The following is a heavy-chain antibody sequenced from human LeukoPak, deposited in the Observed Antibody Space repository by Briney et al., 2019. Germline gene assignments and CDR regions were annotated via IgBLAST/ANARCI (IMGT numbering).Heavy chain of an antibody. V-gene: IGHV1-46*01. CDR3: ARSRDSGWFDP. D-gene: IGHD3-10*01. J-gene: IGHJ5*02. Sequence: ASVKVSCKASGYTFTSYYMHWVRQAPEQGLEWMGIINPSGGSTSYAQKFQGRVTMTRDMSTSTVYMELSSLRSEDTAVYYCARSRDSGWFDPWGQGTLVTVSS. CDR2: INPSGGST. CDR1: GYTFTSYY.